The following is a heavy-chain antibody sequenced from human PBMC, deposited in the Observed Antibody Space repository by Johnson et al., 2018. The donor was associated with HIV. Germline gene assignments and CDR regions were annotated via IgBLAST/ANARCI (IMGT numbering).Heavy chain of an antibody. CDR3: STDEGDGNYVAADAFDI. CDR1: GFTFNSYW. J-gene: IGHJ3*02. Sequence: EVQLVESGGGVVRPGESLRLSCAGSGFTFNSYWMSWVRQAPGNGLEWVANIKQDGSEKYYVDSVKGRFPISSDNSKNTLYLQMNSLRAEATAVYYCSTDEGDGNYVAADAFDIWGQGTMVTVSS. CDR2: IKQDGSEK. D-gene: IGHD1-7*01. V-gene: IGHV3-7*03.